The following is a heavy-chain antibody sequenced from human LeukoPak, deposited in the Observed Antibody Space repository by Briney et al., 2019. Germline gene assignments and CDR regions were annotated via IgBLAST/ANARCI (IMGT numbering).Heavy chain of an antibody. J-gene: IGHJ6*03. CDR2: ISWNSGNI. Sequence: GGSLRLSCAGSGFTFDDYAMHWVRQTPGKGLEWVSGISWNSGNIAYADFVGGRFTISRDNAKNPLSLQMNSLSDEDTAVYYCAKDAYGGATFFYYMDVWGKGTTVTVSS. V-gene: IGHV3-9*01. D-gene: IGHD2/OR15-2a*01. CDR1: GFTFDDYA. CDR3: AKDAYGGATFFYYMDV.